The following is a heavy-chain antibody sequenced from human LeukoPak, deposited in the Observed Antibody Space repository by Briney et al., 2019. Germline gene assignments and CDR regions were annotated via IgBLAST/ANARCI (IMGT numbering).Heavy chain of an antibody. CDR1: GYTFTGYY. J-gene: IGHJ3*02. CDR2: INPNSGGT. V-gene: IGHV1-2*02. Sequence: ASVKVSCKASGYTFTGYYMHWVRQAPGQGLEWMGWINPNSGGTNYAQKFQGRVTMTRGTSISTAYMELSRLRSDDTAVYYCARDFAYRAANPFAFDIWGQGTMVTVSS. CDR3: ARDFAYRAANPFAFDI. D-gene: IGHD1-26*01.